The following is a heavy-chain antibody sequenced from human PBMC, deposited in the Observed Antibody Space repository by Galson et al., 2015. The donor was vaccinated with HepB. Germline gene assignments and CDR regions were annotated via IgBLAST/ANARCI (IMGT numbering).Heavy chain of an antibody. J-gene: IGHJ6*02. D-gene: IGHD2-2*01. CDR1: GFTFSSYA. CDR2: ISYDGSNK. CDR3: ARYYCSSTSCYLSYYYGMDV. V-gene: IGHV3-30*04. Sequence: SLRLSCAASGFTFSSYAMHWVRQAPGKGLEWVAVISYDGSNKYYADSVKGRFTISRDNSKNTLYLQMNSLRAEDTAVYYCARYYCSSTSCYLSYYYGMDVWGQGTTVTVSS.